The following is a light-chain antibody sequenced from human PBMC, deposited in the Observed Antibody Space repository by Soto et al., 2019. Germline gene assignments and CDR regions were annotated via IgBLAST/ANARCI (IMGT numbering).Light chain of an antibody. V-gene: IGKV1-33*01. CDR3: QQYDDLLS. J-gene: IGKJ4*01. Sequence: DIQMNQSPSSLSASVGDRVTITCQASQDIAKYLNWYQQKPGNAPKLQIYDASELHAGVTSRFSGSGSGTDFTFTISSVKPEDFATYYCQQYDDLLSVGGGTKVEIK. CDR1: QDIAKY. CDR2: DAS.